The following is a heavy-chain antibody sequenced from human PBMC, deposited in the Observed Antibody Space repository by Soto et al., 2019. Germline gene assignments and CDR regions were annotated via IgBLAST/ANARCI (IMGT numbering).Heavy chain of an antibody. CDR3: ARRSNGMDV. V-gene: IGHV5-51*01. J-gene: IGHJ6*02. D-gene: IGHD3-10*01. CDR2: LYPGNSDI. CDR1: GFNFTTYW. Sequence: GESLKISCKGSGFNFTTYWIAWVRQMPGKGLEWMGMLYPGNSDITYSPSFRGQVTISADKSLSTAYLQWSSLKASDTAMYYCARRSNGMDVWGQGTTVTVSS.